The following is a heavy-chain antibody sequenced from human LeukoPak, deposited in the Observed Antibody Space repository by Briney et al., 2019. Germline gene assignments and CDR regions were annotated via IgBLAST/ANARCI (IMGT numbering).Heavy chain of an antibody. Sequence: KPSGTLSLTCAVYGGSFSAYYWSWIRQPPGKGLEWIGEINHRGSTNYNPPLKSRVTISVDTSKNQFSLNLSSMAAADTAVYYCARGRSSGWSSSIDYWGQGTLVTVSS. CDR1: GGSFSAYY. V-gene: IGHV4-34*01. CDR2: INHRGST. CDR3: ARGRSSGWSSSIDY. D-gene: IGHD6-19*01. J-gene: IGHJ4*02.